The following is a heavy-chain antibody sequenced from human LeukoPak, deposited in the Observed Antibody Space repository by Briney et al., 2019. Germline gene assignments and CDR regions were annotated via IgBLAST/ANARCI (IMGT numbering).Heavy chain of an antibody. CDR1: GYTFTGYY. J-gene: IGHJ2*01. CDR2: INPNSGGT. Sequence: GASVKVSCKASGYTFTGYYMHWVRQAPGQGLEWMGRINPNSGGTNYAQKFQGRVIMTRDTSITTAYMELSRLRSDDTAVYYCARGDYGDSNNPHFDLWGRGTLVTVSS. D-gene: IGHD4-17*01. V-gene: IGHV1-2*06. CDR3: ARGDYGDSNNPHFDL.